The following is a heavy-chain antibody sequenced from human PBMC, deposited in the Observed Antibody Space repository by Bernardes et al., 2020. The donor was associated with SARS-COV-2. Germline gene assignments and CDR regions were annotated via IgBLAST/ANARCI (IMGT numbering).Heavy chain of an antibody. CDR3: ARAGDYYDSSSYGMDV. V-gene: IGHV3-33*01. CDR1: GFIFSSYG. CDR2: IWYDGSNK. J-gene: IGHJ6*02. D-gene: IGHD3-22*01. Sequence: GGSLRLSCAASGFIFSSYGMHWVRQAPGKGLEWVALIWYDGSNKYYADSVKGRFTISRDNSKNTLYLQMNSLRDEDTAVYYCARAGDYYDSSSYGMDVWGQGTTVTVSS.